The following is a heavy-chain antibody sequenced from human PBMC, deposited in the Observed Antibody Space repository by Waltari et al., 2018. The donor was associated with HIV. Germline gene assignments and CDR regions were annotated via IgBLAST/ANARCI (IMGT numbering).Heavy chain of an antibody. Sequence: EVQLVETGGGLIQPGGSLRLSCAASGLTVSSNFMTWVRQAPGKGLEWVSVIYSGGSTYYADSVKGRFTISRDNSKNTLYLQMNSLRAEDTAVYYCARVRSTMGRFQGFDYWGQGTLVTVSS. J-gene: IGHJ4*02. V-gene: IGHV3-53*02. D-gene: IGHD1-26*01. CDR2: IYSGGST. CDR3: ARVRSTMGRFQGFDY. CDR1: GLTVSSNF.